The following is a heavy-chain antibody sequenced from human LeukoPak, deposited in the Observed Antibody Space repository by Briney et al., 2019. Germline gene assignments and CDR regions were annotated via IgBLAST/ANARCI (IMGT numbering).Heavy chain of an antibody. D-gene: IGHD6-19*01. CDR1: GFTFSSYG. CDR2: IRYDGSNK. Sequence: GGSLRLSCAASGFTFSSYGMHWVRQAPGKGLEWVAFIRYDGSNKYYADSVKGRFTISRDNSKNTLYLQMNSLRAEDTAVYYCARGPPQWLVPDAFDIWGQGTMVTVSS. J-gene: IGHJ3*02. V-gene: IGHV3-30*02. CDR3: ARGPPQWLVPDAFDI.